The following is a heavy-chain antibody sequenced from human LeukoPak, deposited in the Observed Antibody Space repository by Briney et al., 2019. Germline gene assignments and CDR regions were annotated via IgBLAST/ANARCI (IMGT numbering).Heavy chain of an antibody. J-gene: IGHJ4*02. V-gene: IGHV1-2*02. CDR2: INPNSGGT. CDR3: ARGLSYDILTGYVY. Sequence: ASVKVSCKASGYTFTTYYLHWVRQAPGQGLEWMGWINPNSGGTNYAQKFQGRVTMTRDTSISTAYMELSRLRSDDTAVYYCARGLSYDILTGYVYWGQGTLVTVSS. D-gene: IGHD3-9*01. CDR1: GYTFTTYY.